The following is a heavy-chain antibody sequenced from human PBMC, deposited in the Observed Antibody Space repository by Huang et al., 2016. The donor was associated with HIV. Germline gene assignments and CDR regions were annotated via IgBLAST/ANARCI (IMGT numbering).Heavy chain of an antibody. Sequence: QVQLVQSGSELKKPGASVKVSCKASGYTFTSYVMSWGRQAPGQGLAWMGWINTNTGNPTYAQGFTGRFVFSLDTSVTTAYLQINSLEADDTAVYYCARIYCSSTKCFGFDFWGQGTLVTVYS. V-gene: IGHV7-4-1*02. CDR3: ARIYCSSTKCFGFDF. CDR1: GYTFTSYV. CDR2: INTNTGNP. D-gene: IGHD2-2*01. J-gene: IGHJ4*02.